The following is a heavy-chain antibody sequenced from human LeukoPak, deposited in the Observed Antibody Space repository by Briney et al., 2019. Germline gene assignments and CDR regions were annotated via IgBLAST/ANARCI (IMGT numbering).Heavy chain of an antibody. Sequence: SETLSLTCTVSGGSISSSSYYWGWIRQPPGQGLEWIGSIYYSGSTYYNPSLKSRVTISVDTSKNQFSLKLSSVTAADTAVYYCVRQVGGYSGYNWFDPWGQGTLVTVSS. J-gene: IGHJ5*02. V-gene: IGHV4-39*01. D-gene: IGHD5-12*01. CDR1: GGSISSSSYY. CDR3: VRQVGGYSGYNWFDP. CDR2: IYYSGST.